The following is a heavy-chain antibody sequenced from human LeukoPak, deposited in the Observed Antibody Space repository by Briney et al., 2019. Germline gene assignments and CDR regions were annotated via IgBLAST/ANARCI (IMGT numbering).Heavy chain of an antibody. CDR3: ARALRGYSYETVLYYFDY. J-gene: IGHJ4*02. CDR1: GFTFSSYD. Sequence: PGGSLRLSCAASGFTFSSYDMHWVRQATGKGLEWVSAIGTAGDTYYPGSVKGRFTISRENAKNSLYLQMNSLRAGDTAVYYCARALRGYSYETVLYYFDYWGQGTLVTVSS. V-gene: IGHV3-13*01. D-gene: IGHD5-18*01. CDR2: IGTAGDT.